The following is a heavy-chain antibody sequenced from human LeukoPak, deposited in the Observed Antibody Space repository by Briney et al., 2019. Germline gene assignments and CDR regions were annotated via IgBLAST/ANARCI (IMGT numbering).Heavy chain of an antibody. CDR2: ISVSGSYT. CDR1: GFTFSDYY. D-gene: IGHD1-26*01. CDR3: ARCGTPNNYYGYGVDV. Sequence: GGSLRLSCVASGFTFSDYYMSWIRQAPGKGLEWISYISVSGSYTNYADSVKGRFTISRDNAKNSLYLQTISLRAEDTAVYYCARCGTPNNYYGYGVDVWGQGTTVIVSS. J-gene: IGHJ6*02. V-gene: IGHV3-11*03.